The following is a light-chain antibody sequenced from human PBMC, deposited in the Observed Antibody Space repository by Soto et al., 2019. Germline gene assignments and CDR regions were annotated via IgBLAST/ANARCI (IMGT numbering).Light chain of an antibody. CDR3: QQYDNWPWT. CDR1: QSISDT. J-gene: IGKJ1*01. Sequence: EIVMTQSPATLSVSPGERATLSCRASQSISDTLAWYQQKPGQAPRLLIYGASRRATGFPARFSGSGSGTDSTLTISSLQSEDFAVYYCQQYDNWPWTFGQGTKVDIK. CDR2: GAS. V-gene: IGKV3-15*01.